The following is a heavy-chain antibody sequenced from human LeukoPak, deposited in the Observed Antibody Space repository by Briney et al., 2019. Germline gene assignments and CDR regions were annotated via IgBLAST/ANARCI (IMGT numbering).Heavy chain of an antibody. CDR1: GGSISSSSRY. CDR2: IYYSGTT. J-gene: IGHJ4*02. CDR3: ATTTIRLGY. V-gene: IGHV4-39*07. Sequence: SETLSLTCTVSGGSISSSSRYWGWSRQSPGKGLEWLGSIYYSGTTYHNPSLKSRVTISVDTSKNQFSLKLSSVTAADTAIYYCATTTIRLGYWGQGTLVTVSS. D-gene: IGHD1-14*01.